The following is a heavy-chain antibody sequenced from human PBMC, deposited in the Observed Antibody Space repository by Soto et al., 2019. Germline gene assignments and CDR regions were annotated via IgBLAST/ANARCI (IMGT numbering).Heavy chain of an antibody. D-gene: IGHD6-19*01. CDR3: ARDSIAVPGISIIEVAGWFDP. J-gene: IGHJ5*02. CDR2: VSYDGRKT. CDR1: GFTFSRYA. V-gene: IGHV3-30*04. Sequence: QVQLVESGGGVVQPGRTLRLSCVVSGFTFSRYAMHWVRQAPGKGLEWVAVVSYDGRKTFYADSVKGRFTISRDNSNNTVYLQMNSLRGEDTTVYYCARDSIAVPGISIIEVAGWFDPWGQGTPVTVSS.